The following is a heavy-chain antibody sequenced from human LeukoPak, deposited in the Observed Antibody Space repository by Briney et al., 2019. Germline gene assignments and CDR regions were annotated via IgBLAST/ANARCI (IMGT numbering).Heavy chain of an antibody. J-gene: IGHJ4*02. D-gene: IGHD3-10*02. CDR2: INHSGIT. CDR3: ARRSYVSPFDY. V-gene: IGHV4-34*01. CDR1: GGSFSDYY. Sequence: KPSETLSLTCAVYGGSFSDYYWSWIRQPPGKGLEWVAEINHSGITNYNPSLKSRVTMSVDTSKNQFSLKLSSVTAADTAVYYCARRSYVSPFDYWGQGTLVTVSS.